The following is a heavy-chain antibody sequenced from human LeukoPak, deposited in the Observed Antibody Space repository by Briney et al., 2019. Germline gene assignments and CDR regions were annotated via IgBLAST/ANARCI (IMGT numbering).Heavy chain of an antibody. CDR1: GFTFSSYS. CDR3: ARASEVLWFGEFDY. CDR2: ISSSSSTI. V-gene: IGHV3-48*04. J-gene: IGHJ4*02. Sequence: GGSLRLSCAASGFTFSSYSMNWVRQAPGEGLEWVSYISSSSSTIYYADSVKGRFTISRDNAKNSLYLQMNSLRAEDTAVYYCARASEVLWFGEFDYWGQGTLVTVSS. D-gene: IGHD3-10*01.